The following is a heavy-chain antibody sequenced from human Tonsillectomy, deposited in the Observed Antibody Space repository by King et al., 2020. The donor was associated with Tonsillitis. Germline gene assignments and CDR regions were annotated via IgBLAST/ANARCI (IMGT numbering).Heavy chain of an antibody. V-gene: IGHV5-51*01. CDR3: VRLLSQETPGAFDI. J-gene: IGHJ3*02. CDR1: GYSFTNYC. CDR2: IYPGDSNT. Sequence: QLVQSGAEVKKPGESLKISCMGSGYSFTNYCIGWVRQMPGKGLEWMGIIYPGDSNTRYSPSFQGQVTISADKSISTAYLQWSSLKASDSGMYYCVRLLSQETPGAFDIWGQGTMVTVSS. D-gene: IGHD2-15*01.